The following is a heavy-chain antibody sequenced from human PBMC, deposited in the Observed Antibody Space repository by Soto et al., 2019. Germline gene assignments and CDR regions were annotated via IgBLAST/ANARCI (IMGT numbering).Heavy chain of an antibody. J-gene: IGHJ3*02. Sequence: PGGSLRLSCAASGFTVSSNYMSWVRQAPGKGLEWVSVIYSGGSTYYADSVKGRFTISRDNSKNTLYPQMNSLRAEDTAVYYCARVPVVVGDAFDIWGQGTMVTVSS. CDR1: GFTVSSNY. D-gene: IGHD2-15*01. CDR3: ARVPVVVGDAFDI. V-gene: IGHV3-66*01. CDR2: IYSGGST.